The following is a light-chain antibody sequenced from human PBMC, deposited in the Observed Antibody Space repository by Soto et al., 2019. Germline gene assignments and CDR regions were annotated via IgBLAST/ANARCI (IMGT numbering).Light chain of an antibody. CDR2: DDN. V-gene: IGLV1-51*01. CDR1: NSNIETNY. Sequence: QSVLTQPPSVSAAPGQKVTISCSGSNSNIETNYVSWYQHLPGTAPKLLIYDDNKRSSGIPDRFSSSKSGTSATLGITGLQTGDEATYYCGTWDRSLSAVVFGGGTKLTVL. J-gene: IGLJ2*01. CDR3: GTWDRSLSAVV.